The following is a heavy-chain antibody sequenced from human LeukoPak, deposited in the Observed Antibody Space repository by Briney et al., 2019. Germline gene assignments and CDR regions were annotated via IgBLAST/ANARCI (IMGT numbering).Heavy chain of an antibody. CDR2: INTNTGNP. V-gene: IGHV7-4-1*02. J-gene: IGHJ4*02. D-gene: IGHD2-2*01. Sequence: ASLKVSCKASGYTLTNYALNWVRQAPGQGLEWIGGINTNTGNPTYAQGFTGRFVFSLDTSVNTAYLQISSLKAEDTAIYYCARVQGYCSTTSCYPHYWGQGTLVTVSS. CDR3: ARVQGYCSTTSCYPHY. CDR1: GYTLTNYA.